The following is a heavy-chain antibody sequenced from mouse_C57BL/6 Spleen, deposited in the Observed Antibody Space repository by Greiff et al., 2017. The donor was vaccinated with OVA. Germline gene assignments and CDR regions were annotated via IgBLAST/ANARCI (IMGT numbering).Heavy chain of an antibody. V-gene: IGHV5-16*01. Sequence: EVKVVESEGGLVQPGSSMKLSCTASGFTFSDYYMAWVRQVPEKGLEWVANINYDGSSTYYLDSLKSRFIISRDNAKNILYLQMSSLKSEDTATYYCARDGSPRYFDVWGTGTTVTVSS. J-gene: IGHJ1*03. CDR2: INYDGSST. CDR3: ARDGSPRYFDV. CDR1: GFTFSDYY. D-gene: IGHD1-1*01.